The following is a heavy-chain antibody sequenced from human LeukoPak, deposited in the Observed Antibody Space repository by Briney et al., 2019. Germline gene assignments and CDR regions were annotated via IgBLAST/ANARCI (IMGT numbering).Heavy chain of an antibody. Sequence: SETLPLTCTVSGGSIRSYDWSWIRQPPGKGLDYIAYISYSGSTNYNPSLKSRVIISVDTSKNHFSLKLNSVTAADTAVYYCARRTAIIPGGFDYWGQGTLVTVSS. CDR1: GGSIRSYD. V-gene: IGHV4-59*08. CDR2: ISYSGST. J-gene: IGHJ4*02. D-gene: IGHD5-24*01. CDR3: ARRTAIIPGGFDY.